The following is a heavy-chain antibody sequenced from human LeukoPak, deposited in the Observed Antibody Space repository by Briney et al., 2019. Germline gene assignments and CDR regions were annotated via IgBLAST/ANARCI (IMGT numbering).Heavy chain of an antibody. CDR1: GFTFSSYE. CDR2: ISSSGSTI. D-gene: IGHD3-10*02. CDR3: AELGITMIGGV. Sequence: GGSLRLSCAASGFTFSSYEMNWVRQAPGKGRGWVSYISSSGSTIYYADSVKDRFTISRDNAKNSLYLQMNSLRAEDTAVYYCAELGITMIGGVWGKGTTVTISS. J-gene: IGHJ6*04. V-gene: IGHV3-48*03.